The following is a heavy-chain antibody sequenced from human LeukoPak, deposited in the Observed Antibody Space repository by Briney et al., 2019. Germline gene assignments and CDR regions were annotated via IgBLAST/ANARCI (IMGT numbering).Heavy chain of an antibody. Sequence: GESLKISCKGSGYSFTTYWIGWVRQMPGKGLEWMGIIYPGDSDTRYSPSFQGQVTISADKSISTAYLQWSSLKASDTAMYYCARLGGYSGSHPYYYYGMDVWGQGTTVTVSS. D-gene: IGHD1-26*01. CDR2: IYPGDSDT. CDR3: ARLGGYSGSHPYYYYGMDV. J-gene: IGHJ6*02. V-gene: IGHV5-51*01. CDR1: GYSFTTYW.